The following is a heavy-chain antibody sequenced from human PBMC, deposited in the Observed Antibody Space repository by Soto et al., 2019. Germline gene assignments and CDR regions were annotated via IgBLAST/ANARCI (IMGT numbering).Heavy chain of an antibody. CDR2: ISGSGGST. J-gene: IGHJ4*02. Sequence: LRHSCGAAGFTISSYAMSWVRQAPGKGLEWVSAISGSGGSTYYADSVKGRFTISRDNSKNTLYLQMNSLRAEDMAVYYCAKDFVATTYFDYWGQGTLVTVSS. CDR3: AKDFVATTYFDY. D-gene: IGHD5-12*01. V-gene: IGHV3-23*01. CDR1: GFTISSYA.